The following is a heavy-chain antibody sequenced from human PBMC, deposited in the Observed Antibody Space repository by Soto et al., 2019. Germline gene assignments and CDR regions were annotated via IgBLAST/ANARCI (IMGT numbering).Heavy chain of an antibody. D-gene: IGHD3-3*01. CDR3: ARDRYSYYDFWSGSLPYYYYGMDV. CDR2: ISYDGSNK. CDR1: GFTFSSYG. J-gene: IGHJ6*02. V-gene: IGHV3-30*03. Sequence: GGSLRLSCAASGFTFSSYGMHWVRQAPGKGLEWVAVISYDGSNKYYADPVKGRFTISRDNAKNSLYLQMNSLRAEDTAVYYCARDRYSYYDFWSGSLPYYYYGMDVWGQGTTVTVSS.